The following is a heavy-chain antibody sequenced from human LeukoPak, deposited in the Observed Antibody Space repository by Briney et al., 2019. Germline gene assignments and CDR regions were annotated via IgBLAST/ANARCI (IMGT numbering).Heavy chain of an antibody. D-gene: IGHD2-15*01. CDR1: GGSISSSSYY. J-gene: IGHJ4*02. Sequence: SETLSLTCTVSGGSISSSSYYWGWIRQPPGKGLEWIGSIYYSGSTYYNPSLKSRVTISVDTSKNQSSLKLSSVTAADTAVYYCARRRVVAATLDYWGQGTLVTVSS. CDR2: IYYSGST. V-gene: IGHV4-39*01. CDR3: ARRRVVAATLDY.